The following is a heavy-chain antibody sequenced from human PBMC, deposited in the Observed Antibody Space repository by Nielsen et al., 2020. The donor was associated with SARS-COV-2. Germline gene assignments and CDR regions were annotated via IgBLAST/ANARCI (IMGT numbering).Heavy chain of an antibody. Sequence: SVKVSCKASGYTFTSYAISWVRQAPGQGLEWMGRIIPILGIANYAQKFQGRVTITADKSTSTAYMELSSLRSEDTAVYYCARGGGNSAYGYFDLWGRGTLVTVSS. J-gene: IGHJ2*01. D-gene: IGHD4-23*01. CDR3: ARGGGNSAYGYFDL. CDR1: GYTFTSYA. CDR2: IIPILGIA. V-gene: IGHV1-69*04.